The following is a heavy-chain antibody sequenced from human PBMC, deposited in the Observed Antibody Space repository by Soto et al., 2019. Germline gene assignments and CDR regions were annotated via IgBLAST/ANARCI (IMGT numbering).Heavy chain of an antibody. V-gene: IGHV3-30-3*01. CDR2: ISYDATNK. Sequence: QVQLVESGGGVVQPGRSLRLSCEVSGFTFSSYAMHWVRQAPGKGLEWVAIISYDATNKYYADSVKGRFTISIYNSKNTLYLQMNSLRAEDTAVYYCARRRKGGEYYFDYWGQGTLVTVSS. CDR1: GFTFSSYA. J-gene: IGHJ4*02. CDR3: ARRRKGGEYYFDY. D-gene: IGHD3-16*01.